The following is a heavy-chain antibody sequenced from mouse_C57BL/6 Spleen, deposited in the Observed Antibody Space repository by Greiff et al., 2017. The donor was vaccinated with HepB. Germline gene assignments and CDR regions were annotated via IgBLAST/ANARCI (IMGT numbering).Heavy chain of an antibody. J-gene: IGHJ1*03. Sequence: VKVVESGPELVKPGASVKISCKASGYAFSSSWMNWVKQRPGKGLEWIGRIYPGDGDTNYNGKFKGKATLTADKSSSTAYMQLSSLTSEDSAVYFCARRIDGTRYFDVWGTGTTVTVSS. CDR3: ARRIDGTRYFDV. CDR1: GYAFSSSW. D-gene: IGHD2-3*01. CDR2: IYPGDGDT. V-gene: IGHV1-82*01.